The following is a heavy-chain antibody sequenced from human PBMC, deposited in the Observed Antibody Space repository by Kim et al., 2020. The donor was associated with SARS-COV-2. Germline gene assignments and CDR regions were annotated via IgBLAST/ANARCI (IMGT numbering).Heavy chain of an antibody. CDR3: ARVFYNSGRTNAFDI. Sequence: ADSVKGRFTISRDDAKNTVFLQMNRLRAEETAVYYCARVFYNSGRTNAFDIWGQGTMVTVSS. D-gene: IGHD3-10*01. V-gene: IGHV3-74*01. J-gene: IGHJ3*02.